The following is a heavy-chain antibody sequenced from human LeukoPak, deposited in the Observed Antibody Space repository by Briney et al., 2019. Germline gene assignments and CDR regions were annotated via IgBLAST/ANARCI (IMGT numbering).Heavy chain of an antibody. J-gene: IGHJ5*02. D-gene: IGHD1-26*01. CDR3: ALLHSESNFVGP. Sequence: GGSLRLSCAASGFTFSSYVMHWVRQAPGKGLVGVSRIHRDGSSTNYGDSVKARFTISRDNANNMLYLQMSSLSPEDTAVYYCALLHSESNFVGPWGQGTLVTVSS. CDR2: IHRDGSST. V-gene: IGHV3-74*01. CDR1: GFTFSSYV.